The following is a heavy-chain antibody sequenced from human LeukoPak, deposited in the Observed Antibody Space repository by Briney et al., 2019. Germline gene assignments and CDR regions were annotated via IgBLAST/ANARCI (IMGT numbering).Heavy chain of an antibody. J-gene: IGHJ5*02. CDR3: ARGTYYYGSGSYVHNWFDP. Sequence: ASVKVSCKASGYTFTSYGISWVRQAPGQGLEWMGWISAYNGNTNYAQKLQGRVTMTTDTSTSTAYMELRSLRSDDTAVYYCARGTYYYGSGSYVHNWFDPWGQGTLVTVPS. CDR2: ISAYNGNT. V-gene: IGHV1-18*01. CDR1: GYTFTSYG. D-gene: IGHD3-10*01.